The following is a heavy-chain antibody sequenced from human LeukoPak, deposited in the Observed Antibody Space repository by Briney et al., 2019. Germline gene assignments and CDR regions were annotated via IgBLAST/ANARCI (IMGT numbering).Heavy chain of an antibody. CDR2: IKQDGSEK. V-gene: IGHV3-7*01. D-gene: IGHD3-22*01. CDR3: ARDPLPHYYDSSGYYYDY. J-gene: IGHJ4*02. CDR1: GFTFSSYW. Sequence: GGSLRLSCAASGFTFSSYWMSWVRQAPGKGLEWVANIKQDGSEKYYVDSVKGRFTISRDNAKNSLYLQMNSLRAEDTAVYYCARDPLPHYYDSSGYYYDYWGQGTLVTVSS.